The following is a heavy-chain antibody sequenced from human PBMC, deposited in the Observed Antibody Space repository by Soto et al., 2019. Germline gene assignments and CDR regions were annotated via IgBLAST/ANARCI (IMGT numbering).Heavy chain of an antibody. CDR2: ISYDGSFK. CDR3: ARSASGSYYYNTAPSSPY. D-gene: IGHD3-22*01. J-gene: IGHJ4*02. CDR1: GFTFSDYG. V-gene: IGHV3-30*03. Sequence: QVQLVESGGGVVQPGRSLRLSCAATGFTFSDYGMHWVRQAPGKGLEWVAFISYDGSFKSYTDSVKGRFTISRDSSNDTLFLHMDSLRPEDTAVYYCARSASGSYYYNTAPSSPYWGQGTLVTVSS.